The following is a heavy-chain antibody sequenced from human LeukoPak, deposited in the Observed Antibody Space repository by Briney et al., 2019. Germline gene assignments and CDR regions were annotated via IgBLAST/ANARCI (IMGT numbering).Heavy chain of an antibody. V-gene: IGHV3-30*18. D-gene: IGHD2/OR15-2a*01. J-gene: IGHJ3*02. Sequence: GGSLRLSCAASGFKFSHFGLHWVRQAPAKGLEWVAVISHDGGNKYHGDSVKGRFTVSRDNSKNTVYLQMNSLRPDDTAVYYCAKVGEKNMVEAFEIWGQGTRVTVSP. CDR2: ISHDGGNK. CDR3: AKVGEKNMVEAFEI. CDR1: GFKFSHFG.